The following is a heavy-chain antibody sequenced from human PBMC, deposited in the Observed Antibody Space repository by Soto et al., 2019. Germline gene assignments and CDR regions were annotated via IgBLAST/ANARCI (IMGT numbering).Heavy chain of an antibody. D-gene: IGHD3-16*01. V-gene: IGHV4-59*01. CDR1: GGSISSYY. Sequence: QVQLQESGPGLVKPSETLSLTCTVSGGSISSYYCSWIRQPPGEGLQSIGYIYYSASTNYNPSLKSRATIPVDTSKNQCSLKLSSVTAADAAVYSCARGKERVDMPSGYWGQGTLVTVSS. CDR3: ARGKERVDMPSGY. J-gene: IGHJ4*02. CDR2: IYYSAST.